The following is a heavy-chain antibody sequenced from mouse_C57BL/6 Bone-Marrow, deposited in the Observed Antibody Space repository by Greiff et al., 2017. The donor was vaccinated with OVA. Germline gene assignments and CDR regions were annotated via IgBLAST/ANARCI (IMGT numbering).Heavy chain of an antibody. D-gene: IGHD2-3*01. Sequence: QVQLQQPGAELVKPGASVKLSCKASGYTFTSYWMQWVNQRPGQGLEWIGEIDPSDSYTNYNQKFKGKATLTVDTSSSTAYMQRSSLTSEDSAVYYCARGGLYDVYYLDYWGQGTTLTVSS. CDR2: IDPSDSYT. CDR1: GYTFTSYW. V-gene: IGHV1-50*01. J-gene: IGHJ2*01. CDR3: ARGGLYDVYYLDY.